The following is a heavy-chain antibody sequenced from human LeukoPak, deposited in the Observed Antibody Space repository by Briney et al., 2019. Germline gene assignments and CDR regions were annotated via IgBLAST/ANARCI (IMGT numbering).Heavy chain of an antibody. CDR1: GFTFSSYA. D-gene: IGHD3-22*01. V-gene: IGHV3-23*01. CDR3: ALARYYYDSSGYFSY. J-gene: IGHJ4*02. CDR2: ISGSGGST. Sequence: GGSLRLSCAASGFTFSSYAMSWVRQAPGKGLGWVSAISGSGGSTYYADSVKGRFTISRDNSKNTLYLQMNSLRAEDTAVYYCALARYYYDSSGYFSYWGQGTLVTVSS.